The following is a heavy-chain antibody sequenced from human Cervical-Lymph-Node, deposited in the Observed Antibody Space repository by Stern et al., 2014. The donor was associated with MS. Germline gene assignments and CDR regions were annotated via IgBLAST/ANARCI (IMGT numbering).Heavy chain of an antibody. CDR1: GFTFSSYW. CDR2: IKDKGSEP. CDR3: ARGSDT. V-gene: IGHV3-7*01. J-gene: IGHJ5*02. Sequence: EVQLVESGGGLVQPGGSLRLSCAASGFTFSSYWMNWVPQPPGKGLECVANIKDKGSEPYYVDSAKGRFTISKGNAQSSLYLQMNSLRAEDTAVYYCARGSDTWGQGTLVTVSS. D-gene: IGHD2-15*01.